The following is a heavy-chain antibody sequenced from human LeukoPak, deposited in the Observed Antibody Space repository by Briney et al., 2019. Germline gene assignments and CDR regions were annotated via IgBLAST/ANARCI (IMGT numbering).Heavy chain of an antibody. V-gene: IGHV3-30*03. CDR1: GFTFSGHG. Sequence: PGGSLRLSCAAPGFTFSGHGMHWVRQAPGKGRGWVALISYVGTIRNYVHSVKGRFILSRDDAMHSLYLQMNSLRAEDTALYYCARESLYYDYLWGSYRSGAFDIWGQGTMVTVSS. CDR2: ISYVGTIR. J-gene: IGHJ3*02. CDR3: ARESLYYDYLWGSYRSGAFDI. D-gene: IGHD3-16*02.